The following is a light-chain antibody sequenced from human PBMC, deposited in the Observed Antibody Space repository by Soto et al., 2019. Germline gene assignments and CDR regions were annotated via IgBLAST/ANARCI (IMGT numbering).Light chain of an antibody. V-gene: IGKV3-15*01. J-gene: IGKJ1*01. CDR1: QSVSNN. CDR3: QQYKNWWT. Sequence: EIVMTQSPATLSVSPGERATLSCRASQSVSNNLAWYQKKPGQAPRLLIYGASTRATGIPARFSGSGSGTEFTLTISSLQYEDFAVYYCQQYKNWWTFGQGTKVEIK. CDR2: GAS.